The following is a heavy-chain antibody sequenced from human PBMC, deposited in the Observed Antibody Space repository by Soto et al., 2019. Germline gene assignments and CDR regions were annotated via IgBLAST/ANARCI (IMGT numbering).Heavy chain of an antibody. CDR3: ARVYSYAKESYGMDV. CDR1: GYSFTSYW. V-gene: IGHV5-10-1*01. Sequence: GESLKISCKGSGYSFTSYWISWVRQMPGKGLEWMGRIDPSDSYTNYSPSFQGHVTISADKSISTAYLQWSSLKASDTAMYYYARVYSYAKESYGMDVWGQGTTVTVSS. J-gene: IGHJ6*02. CDR2: IDPSDSYT. D-gene: IGHD5-18*01.